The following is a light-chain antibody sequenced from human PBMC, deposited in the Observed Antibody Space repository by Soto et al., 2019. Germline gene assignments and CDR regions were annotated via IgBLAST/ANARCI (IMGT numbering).Light chain of an antibody. V-gene: IGKV3-15*01. CDR2: GAS. CDR3: QRYNNWPLT. J-gene: IGKJ4*01. Sequence: EIVMTQSPATLSVSPGERATLSCRASQGIGSTLAWYQQKPGQTPRLLIYGASTRATGVPATSSGSGSGTESTLTINSLQSEDLAVYYCQRYNNWPLTIGGGTKVDIK. CDR1: QGIGST.